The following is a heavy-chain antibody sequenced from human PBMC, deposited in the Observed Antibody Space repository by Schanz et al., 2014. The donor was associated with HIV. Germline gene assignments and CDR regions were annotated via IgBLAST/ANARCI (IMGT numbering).Heavy chain of an antibody. CDR1: GGSISGHY. J-gene: IGHJ6*02. CDR3: ASSITISGVVYAMDV. D-gene: IGHD3-3*01. CDR2: ISASGSS. V-gene: IGHV4-4*07. Sequence: QVQLQESGPGLVKPSETLSLTCTVSGGSISGHYWSWIRQPAGKGLEWIGRISASGSSNYNPSLKSRLAMSIDTSKKKFSLNLSSVTAADTAVYYYASSITISGVVYAMDVWGQGTTVTVSS.